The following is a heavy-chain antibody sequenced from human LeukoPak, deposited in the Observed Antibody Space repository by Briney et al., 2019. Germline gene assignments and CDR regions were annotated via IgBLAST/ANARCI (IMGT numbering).Heavy chain of an antibody. CDR2: IYSSGTT. J-gene: IGHJ3*02. CDR3: ARVTDSSGYSDAFDI. CDR1: GGSINSGSYY. V-gene: IGHV4-61*09. Sequence: SQTLSLTCTVSGGSINSGSYYWNWIRQSAGKGLEWIGHIYSSGTTNCNPSLKSRVTISLDTSKNQFSLKLSSVTAADTAVYYCARVTDSSGYSDAFDIWGQGTMVTVSS. D-gene: IGHD3-22*01.